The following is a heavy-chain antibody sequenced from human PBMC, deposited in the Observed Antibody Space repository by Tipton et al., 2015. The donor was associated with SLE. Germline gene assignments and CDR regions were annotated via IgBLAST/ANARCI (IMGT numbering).Heavy chain of an antibody. J-gene: IGHJ3*01. CDR1: GDSISNNS. V-gene: IGHV4-4*07. CDR2: IYTSGPT. Sequence: TLSLTCSVSGDSISNNSWGWIRQPAGKGLEWIGRIYTSGPTDNNPSLKSRVAMSLDTSKNQISLKLRSVTAADSAVYYCARDLTVQGIISWAFDVWGQGTMVTVSS. D-gene: IGHD3-10*01. CDR3: ARDLTVQGIISWAFDV.